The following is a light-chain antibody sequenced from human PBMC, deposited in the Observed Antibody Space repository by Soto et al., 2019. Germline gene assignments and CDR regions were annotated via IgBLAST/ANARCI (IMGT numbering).Light chain of an antibody. CDR3: QQYGSSPFT. V-gene: IGKV3-20*01. Sequence: EIVLTQSPATLSLSPGERATLSCRASQSVSNYYLAWFQQKPGQAPRLLIYGASSRATGIPHRFSGSGSGTDFTLTISRLEPEDFAVYYCQQYGSSPFTFGPGTKVDIK. CDR2: GAS. CDR1: QSVSNYY. J-gene: IGKJ3*01.